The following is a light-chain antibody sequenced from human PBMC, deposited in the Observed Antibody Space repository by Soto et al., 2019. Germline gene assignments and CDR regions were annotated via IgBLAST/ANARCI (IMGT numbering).Light chain of an antibody. J-gene: IGKJ1*01. V-gene: IGKV1-39*01. Sequence: DIQMTQFPSSLSASVADRVTITCRASQSIRRSLNWYQQKPGKAPKLLIYAASSLQSGVPSRFSGSGYGTDFTLTITSLQSEDFAIYYCQQSYSSPRTFGQGTKVDIK. CDR1: QSIRRS. CDR2: AAS. CDR3: QQSYSSPRT.